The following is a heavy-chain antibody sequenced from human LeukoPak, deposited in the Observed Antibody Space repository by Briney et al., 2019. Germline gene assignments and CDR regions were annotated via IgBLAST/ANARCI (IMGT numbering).Heavy chain of an antibody. D-gene: IGHD3/OR15-3a*01. CDR1: GDSFSIDDYY. V-gene: IGHV4-61*02. CDR2: VYSTGNT. Sequence: SETLSLTCTVSGDSFSIDDYYWNWIRQPAGKGLEWIGRVYSTGNTLYNPSFNSRAVISIDRSRNQFSLKLTSVTAADTALYYCASGGTIFTFFDFWGQGKLVTVSS. CDR3: ASGGTIFTFFDF. J-gene: IGHJ4*02.